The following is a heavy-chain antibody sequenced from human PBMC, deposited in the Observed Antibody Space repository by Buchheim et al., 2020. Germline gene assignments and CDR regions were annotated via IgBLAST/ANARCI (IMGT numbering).Heavy chain of an antibody. Sequence: EVQLVESGGGLVQPGGSLRLSCVASGFTFSSYWMIWVRQAPGKGLEWVANIKQDGSEKYYVDSVKGRFTISRDNAKNSLFLQMNSLRVEDTAVYYCARDQPSITVADSGPDYWGQGSL. CDR3: ARDQPSITVADSGPDY. D-gene: IGHD6-19*01. CDR1: GFTFSSYW. CDR2: IKQDGSEK. V-gene: IGHV3-7*03. J-gene: IGHJ4*02.